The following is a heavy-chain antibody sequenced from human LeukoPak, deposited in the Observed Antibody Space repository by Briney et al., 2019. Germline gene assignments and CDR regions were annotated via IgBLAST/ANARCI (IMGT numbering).Heavy chain of an antibody. CDR3: ARDYDILTGYNYYYYGMDV. CDR1: GCTFTSYD. V-gene: IGHV1-8*01. D-gene: IGHD3-9*01. J-gene: IGHJ6*02. CDR2: MNPNSGNT. Sequence: ASVKVSCKASGCTFTSYDINWVRQATGQGLEWMGWMNPNSGNTGYAQKFQGRVTMTRNTSISTAYMELSSLRSEDTAVYYCARDYDILTGYNYYYYGMDVWGQGTTVTVSS.